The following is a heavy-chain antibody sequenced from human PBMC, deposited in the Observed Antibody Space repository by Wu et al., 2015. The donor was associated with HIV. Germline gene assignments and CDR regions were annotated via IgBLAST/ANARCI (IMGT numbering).Heavy chain of an antibody. V-gene: IGHV1-46*01. CDR3: ARGQYYSDNTGYYYLHY. CDR1: GYTLTSYY. Sequence: QVQLVQSGAEVKKPGASVKVSCKASGYTLTSYYMHWVRQAPGQGLEWMGVISPSGGTTTYAQTFQGRVTMTRDTSTNTVYLDLSSLISDDTAVYYCARGQYYSDNTGYYYLHYWGQGTLVIVSS. D-gene: IGHD3-22*01. CDR2: ISPSGGTT. J-gene: IGHJ4*02.